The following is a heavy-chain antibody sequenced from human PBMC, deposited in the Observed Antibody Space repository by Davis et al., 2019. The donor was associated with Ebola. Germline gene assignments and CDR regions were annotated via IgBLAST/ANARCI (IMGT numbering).Heavy chain of an antibody. CDR3: ARQVYGDYVLDFQTFDY. D-gene: IGHD4-17*01. CDR2: IDPSDSYT. Sequence: KVSCKGSGYSFTSYWISWVRQMPGKGLEWMGRIDPSDSYTNYSPSFQGHVTISADKSISTAYLQWSSLKASDTAMYYCARQVYGDYVLDFQTFDYWGQGTLVTVSS. CDR1: GYSFTSYW. V-gene: IGHV5-10-1*01. J-gene: IGHJ4*02.